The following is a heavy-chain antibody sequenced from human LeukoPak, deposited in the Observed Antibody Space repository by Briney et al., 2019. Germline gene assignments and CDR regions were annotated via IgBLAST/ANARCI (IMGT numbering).Heavy chain of an antibody. D-gene: IGHD6-13*01. CDR2: ISSSSSYI. Sequence: GGSLRLSCAASGFTFSSYSMNWVRQAPGKGLEWVSSISSSSSYIYYADPVKGRFTISRDNAKNSLYLQMNSLRAEDTAVYYCASMGWAAAGDKGGYFDYRGQGTLVTVSS. CDR1: GFTFSSYS. V-gene: IGHV3-21*01. CDR3: ASMGWAAAGDKGGYFDY. J-gene: IGHJ4*02.